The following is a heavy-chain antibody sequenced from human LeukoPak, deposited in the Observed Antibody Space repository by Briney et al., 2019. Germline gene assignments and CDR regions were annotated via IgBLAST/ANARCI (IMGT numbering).Heavy chain of an antibody. V-gene: IGHV1-18*01. Sequence: ASVKVSCKASGYTFTSYGISWVRQAPGQGLEWMGWISAYNGNTNYAQKLQGRVTMTTDTSTSTAYMELRSLRSDDTAVYYCAREGSSSRNPYYYYMDVWGKGTTVTISS. CDR3: AREGSSSRNPYYYYMDV. J-gene: IGHJ6*03. D-gene: IGHD6-13*01. CDR2: ISAYNGNT. CDR1: GYTFTSYG.